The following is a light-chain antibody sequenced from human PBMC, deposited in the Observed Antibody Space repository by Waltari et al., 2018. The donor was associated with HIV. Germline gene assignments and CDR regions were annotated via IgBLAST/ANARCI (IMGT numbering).Light chain of an antibody. CDR2: RNN. CDR1: RSNIGSKF. CDR3: AVWDDSLTGHVV. Sequence: QSVLTQPPSASGTPGQRVTISCSGSRSNIGSKFVYWYQQLPGMAPKPLIYRNNQRPSGVPDLFSGSKSGTSASLAISGLRSEDGADYYCAVWDDSLTGHVVFGGGTKLTVL. J-gene: IGLJ2*01. V-gene: IGLV1-47*01.